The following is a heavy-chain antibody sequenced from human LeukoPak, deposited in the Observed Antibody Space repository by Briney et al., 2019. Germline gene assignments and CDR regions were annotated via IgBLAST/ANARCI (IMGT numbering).Heavy chain of an antibody. D-gene: IGHD2-15*01. CDR2: INPYTGGI. CDR1: GYTFTGHY. Sequence: ASVKVSCKATGYTFTGHYMHWVRQAPGQGLEWMGCINPYTGGINYAQRFQGRITMTRDTSITTAYMELSSLRSDDTAVYYCSREDCSAITNCHQGFDHWGQGSLVTVSS. J-gene: IGHJ4*02. CDR3: SREDCSAITNCHQGFDH. V-gene: IGHV1-2*02.